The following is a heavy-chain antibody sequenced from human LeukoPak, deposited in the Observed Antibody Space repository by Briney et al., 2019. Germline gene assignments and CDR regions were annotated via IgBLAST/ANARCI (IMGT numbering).Heavy chain of an antibody. Sequence: PGGTLRLSCAASGFTFSSYSMHWVRQTPGKGVVWFARISGGGSAPSYVASVKGRFTISSDNAQNTLYLQMNSLSPEDTAVYYCASGVLAAMVPDYWGQGILVTVSS. CDR3: ASGVLAAMVPDY. CDR1: GFTFSSYS. V-gene: IGHV3-74*01. D-gene: IGHD5-18*01. J-gene: IGHJ4*02. CDR2: ISGGGSAP.